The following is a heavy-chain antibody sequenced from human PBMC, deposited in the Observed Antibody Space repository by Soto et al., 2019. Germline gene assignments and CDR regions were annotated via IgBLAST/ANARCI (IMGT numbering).Heavy chain of an antibody. J-gene: IGHJ6*03. CDR2: ISLNSGSI. CDR1: GFTFDDYA. D-gene: IGHD6-13*01. Sequence: PGGSLRLSCAASGFTFDDYAMHWVRQAPGKGLEWVSGISLNSGSIGYADPVKGRFTISRDNAKNSLYLQMNSLRAEDTALYYCAKDSSWYGIHYYYMDVWGKGTTVTVSS. V-gene: IGHV3-9*01. CDR3: AKDSSWYGIHYYYMDV.